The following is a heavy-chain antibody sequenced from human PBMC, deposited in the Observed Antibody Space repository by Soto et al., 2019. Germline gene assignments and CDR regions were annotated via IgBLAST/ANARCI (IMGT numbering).Heavy chain of an antibody. D-gene: IGHD1-26*01. Sequence: SETLSLTCTVSGGSISSYYWSWIRQPPGKGLEWIGYIYYSGSTNYNPSLKSRVTISVATSKNQFSLKLSSVTAADTAVYYCARRWGPTFDFWGQGTLVTVSS. V-gene: IGHV4-59*08. J-gene: IGHJ4*02. CDR2: IYYSGST. CDR3: ARRWGPTFDF. CDR1: GGSISSYY.